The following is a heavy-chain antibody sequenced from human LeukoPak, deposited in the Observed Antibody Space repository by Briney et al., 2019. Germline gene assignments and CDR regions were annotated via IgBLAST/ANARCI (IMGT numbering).Heavy chain of an antibody. CDR2: INHSGST. V-gene: IGHV4-34*01. D-gene: IGHD5-12*01. J-gene: IGHJ4*02. Sequence: SETLSLTCAVYGGSFSGYYWSWIRQPPGKGLEWIGEINHSGSTNYNPSLKSRVTISVDTSKNQFSLKLSSVTAADTAVYYCARLEDSGYDDKLDYWGQGTLVTVSS. CDR3: ARLEDSGYDDKLDY. CDR1: GGSFSGYY.